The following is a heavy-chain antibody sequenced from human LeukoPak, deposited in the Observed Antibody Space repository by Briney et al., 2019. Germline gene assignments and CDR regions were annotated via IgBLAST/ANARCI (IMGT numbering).Heavy chain of an antibody. D-gene: IGHD6-19*01. Sequence: GGSLRLSCAASGNYWMHWVRQAPGKGLVWVSRITNDGSSTTYADSVKGRFTISRDNAKNSLSLQMNSLRGEDTAVYYCAMGGQKSIAVTVWGQGTLVTVSS. CDR2: ITNDGSST. J-gene: IGHJ4*02. V-gene: IGHV3-74*01. CDR1: GNYW. CDR3: AMGGQKSIAVTV.